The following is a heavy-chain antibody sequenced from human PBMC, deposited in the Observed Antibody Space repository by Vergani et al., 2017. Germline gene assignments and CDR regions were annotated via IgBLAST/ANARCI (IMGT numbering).Heavy chain of an antibody. Sequence: QMQLQESGPGLVKASETLSLTCTVSGDSIISRSYYWGWFRQPPGKGLEWIGSFYNSGNGDSSSSLKSRVTISADTSKNQFSLRLTSVTAADTAVYYCASGKYYSDSTSHFRGRYFDVWGRGTLVTVPS. V-gene: IGHV4-39*01. CDR2: FYNSGNG. CDR1: GDSIISRSYY. J-gene: IGHJ2*01. D-gene: IGHD3-16*01. CDR3: ASGKYYSDSTSHFRGRYFDV.